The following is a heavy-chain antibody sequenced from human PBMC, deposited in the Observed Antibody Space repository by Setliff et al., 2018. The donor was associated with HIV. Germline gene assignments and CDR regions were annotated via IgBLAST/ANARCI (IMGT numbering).Heavy chain of an antibody. CDR1: GYSFTSYW. Sequence: GESLKISCKGSGYSFTSYWIGWVRQMPGKGLEWMGIIYPGDSHTRYSLSFQGQVTISADKSISTAYLQWSSLKASDTATYYCARRMVFDWSLKDVFDIWGQGTMVTVSS. CDR2: IYPGDSHT. CDR3: ARRMVFDWSLKDVFDI. D-gene: IGHD3-9*01. J-gene: IGHJ3*02. V-gene: IGHV5-51*01.